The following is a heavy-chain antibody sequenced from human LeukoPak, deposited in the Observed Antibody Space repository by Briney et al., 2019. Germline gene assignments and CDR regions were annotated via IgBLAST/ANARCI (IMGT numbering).Heavy chain of an antibody. J-gene: IGHJ6*03. D-gene: IGHD2-2*01. Sequence: SGTLSLTCAVSGGSISSSNWWSWVRQPPGKGLEWIGEIYHSGSTNYNPSLKSRVTRSVDKSKNQFSLKLSSVTAADTAVYYCARETKAYCSSTSCFHNYYYYYMDVWGKGTTVTVSS. CDR1: GGSISSSNW. CDR2: IYHSGST. V-gene: IGHV4-4*02. CDR3: ARETKAYCSSTSCFHNYYYYYMDV.